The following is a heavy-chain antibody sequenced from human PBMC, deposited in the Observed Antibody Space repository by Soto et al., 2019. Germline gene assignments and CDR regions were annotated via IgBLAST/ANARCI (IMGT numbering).Heavy chain of an antibody. CDR1: GFTFSSYG. CDR3: ARDTFLLSY. J-gene: IGHJ4*02. D-gene: IGHD2-15*01. CDR2: IWYEGGNK. V-gene: IGHV3-33*01. Sequence: QVQLVESGGGVVQPGRSLRLSCAASGFTFSSYGMHWVRQAPGKGLEWVALIWYEGGNKYYADSVKGRFTISRDNSKNTLYLQMNSLRAEDTAVYYCARDTFLLSYWGQGTLVTVSS.